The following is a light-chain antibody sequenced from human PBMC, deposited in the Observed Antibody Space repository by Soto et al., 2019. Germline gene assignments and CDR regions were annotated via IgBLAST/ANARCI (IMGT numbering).Light chain of an antibody. J-gene: IGKJ1*01. CDR2: GAF. CDR1: QGINDN. V-gene: IGKV1-17*03. CDR3: LQHNTFPWT. Sequence: DIQMTQSPSAMSASVGDRVTITCRASQGINDNLAWFQQKPGQVPKRLIYGAFSLQRGVPSRFSGSGSGTEFTLTISSLQPEDFATYHCLQHNTFPWTFGQGTKVEIQ.